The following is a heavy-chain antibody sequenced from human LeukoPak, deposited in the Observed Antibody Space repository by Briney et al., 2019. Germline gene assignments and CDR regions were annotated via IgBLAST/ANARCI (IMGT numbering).Heavy chain of an antibody. J-gene: IGHJ4*02. CDR2: ISDDGTKK. Sequence: PGRSLRLSCGASGYTFSGYAMHWVRQAPGKGLEWVAVISDDGTKKYYADSVKGRFTISRDNSKNTLSLQMNSLRAEDTAVYYCASRYSSSWALDYWGQGTLVTVSS. CDR3: ASRYSSSWALDY. V-gene: IGHV3-30*01. CDR1: GYTFSGYA. D-gene: IGHD6-13*01.